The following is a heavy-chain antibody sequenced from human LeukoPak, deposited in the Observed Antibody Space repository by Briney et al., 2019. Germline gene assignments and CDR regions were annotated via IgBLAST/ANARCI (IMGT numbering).Heavy chain of an antibody. CDR1: GCTFSSYS. J-gene: IGHJ4*02. V-gene: IGHV3-21*01. CDR3: ARGSYYDYTWGNYLEY. Sequence: GGSLRLSCAASGCTFSSYSRNWVRQAPGKGLEWVSSISSSSSYIYYADSVKGRFTISRDNAKNSLYLEMDSLRADDTAVYYCARGSYYDYTWGNYLEYWGQGAPVTVSS. CDR2: ISSSSSYI. D-gene: IGHD3-16*02.